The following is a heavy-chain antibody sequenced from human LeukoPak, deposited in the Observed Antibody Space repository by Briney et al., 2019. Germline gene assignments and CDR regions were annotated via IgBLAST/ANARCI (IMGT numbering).Heavy chain of an antibody. CDR1: GGSISSYY. J-gene: IGHJ3*02. Sequence: SETLSLTCTVSGGSISSYYWSWIRQPPGKGLEWIGYIYYSGSTNYNPSLKSRVTISVDTSKNQFSLKLSSVTAAGTAVYYCASHDYGGNLGAFDIWGQGTMVTVSS. V-gene: IGHV4-59*08. D-gene: IGHD4-23*01. CDR3: ASHDYGGNLGAFDI. CDR2: IYYSGST.